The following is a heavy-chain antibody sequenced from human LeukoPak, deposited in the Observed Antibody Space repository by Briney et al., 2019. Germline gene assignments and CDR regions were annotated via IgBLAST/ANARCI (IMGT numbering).Heavy chain of an antibody. CDR2: IKGDGSEK. CDR3: AAGYYGSGSYYNDYFQH. J-gene: IGHJ1*01. V-gene: IGHV3-7*01. D-gene: IGHD3-10*01. Sequence: GGSLRLSCAASGVTFSRYWMSWVRQAPGKGLEWVSNIKGDGSEKYYVDSVKGRFTTSRDNAKNSLYLQMNSLRAEDTAVYYCAAGYYGSGSYYNDYFQHWGQGTLVTVSS. CDR1: GVTFSRYW.